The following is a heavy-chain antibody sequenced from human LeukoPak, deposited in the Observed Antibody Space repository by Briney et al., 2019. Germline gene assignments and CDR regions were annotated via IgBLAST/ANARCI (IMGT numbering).Heavy chain of an antibody. CDR3: ARIPTNAVPSAHNGFDI. CDR2: IYYSGST. CDR1: GGSIGSTNYY. J-gene: IGHJ3*02. Sequence: SETLSLTCTVSGGSIGSTNYYWGWIRQPPGKGLEWIANIYYSGSTYYNPSLKSRVTISVDTSKTQFSLRLNSVTAADTSIYYCARIPTNAVPSAHNGFDIWGQGTMLTVSS. V-gene: IGHV4-39*01. D-gene: IGHD6-19*01.